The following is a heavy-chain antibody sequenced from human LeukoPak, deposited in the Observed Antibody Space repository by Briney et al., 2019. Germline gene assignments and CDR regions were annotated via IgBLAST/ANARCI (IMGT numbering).Heavy chain of an antibody. CDR3: ARGSFPSDDILTGPFDN. J-gene: IGHJ4*02. V-gene: IGHV1-18*01. CDR1: GYTFTSYG. D-gene: IGHD3-9*01. Sequence: ASVKVSCKASGYTFTSYGISWVRQAPGQGLEWMGWISAYNGNTNYAQKLQGRATMTTDTSTSTAYMELRSLRSDDTAVYYCARGSFPSDDILTGPFDNWGQGTLVTVSS. CDR2: ISAYNGNT.